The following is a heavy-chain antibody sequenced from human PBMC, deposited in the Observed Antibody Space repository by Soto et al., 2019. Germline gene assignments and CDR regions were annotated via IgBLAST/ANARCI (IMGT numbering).Heavy chain of an antibody. Sequence: QVQLVQSGVEVKKPGASVKVSCKASGYTFIIHGISWVRQAPGQGLEWMRWISGKNVNTTYTQKLQGSVTLTTDTSTSTECIQLGSLASDVTAGYYCATVASSIMVVPDCAMVVWRQGTTVTFSS. CDR1: GYTFIIHG. J-gene: IGHJ6*02. V-gene: IGHV1-18*04. CDR2: ISGKNVNT. D-gene: IGHD2-21*01. CDR3: ATVASSIMVVPDCAMVV.